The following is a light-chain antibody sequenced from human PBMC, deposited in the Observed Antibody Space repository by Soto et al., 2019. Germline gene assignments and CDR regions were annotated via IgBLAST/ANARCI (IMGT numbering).Light chain of an antibody. V-gene: IGKV3-20*01. CDR3: QQYGTTPWT. CDR2: GTS. J-gene: IGKJ1*01. Sequence: DIELTQSPVTLSLSQGERATLSCRASQSVSSSYLAWYQHKPGQAPRLLISGTSSRATGIPDRFSGSGAGTDFTLTISRLEPEDFAVYYCQQYGTTPWTFGQGTKVDIK. CDR1: QSVSSSY.